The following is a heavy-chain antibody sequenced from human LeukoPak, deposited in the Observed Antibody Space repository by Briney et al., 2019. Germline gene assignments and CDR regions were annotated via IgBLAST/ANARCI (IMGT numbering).Heavy chain of an antibody. CDR1: GDSINSYY. CDR2: IYYSGST. D-gene: IGHD5-18*01. Sequence: SETLSLTCTVSGDSINSYYWSWIRQPPAKGLEWIGYIYYSGSTKYNPSIKSRVTISVDTSKNQFSLKLSSVTAADTAVYYCARSLRGYRFATDYWGQGTLVTVSS. J-gene: IGHJ4*02. CDR3: ARSLRGYRFATDY. V-gene: IGHV4-59*08.